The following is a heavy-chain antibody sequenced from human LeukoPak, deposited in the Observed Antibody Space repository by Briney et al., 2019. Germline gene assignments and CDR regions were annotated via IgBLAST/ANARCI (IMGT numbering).Heavy chain of an antibody. J-gene: IGHJ5*02. D-gene: IGHD5-24*01. Sequence: SETLSLTCAVYGGSFSRYYWSWIRQPPGKGLEWIGEINHSGSTNYNPSLKSRVTISLDTSKNQFSLKLSSVTAADTAVYYCARLRFIGYNYVDWFDGWGQGTLVTVYS. V-gene: IGHV4-34*01. CDR2: INHSGST. CDR3: ARLRFIGYNYVDWFDG. CDR1: GGSFSRYY.